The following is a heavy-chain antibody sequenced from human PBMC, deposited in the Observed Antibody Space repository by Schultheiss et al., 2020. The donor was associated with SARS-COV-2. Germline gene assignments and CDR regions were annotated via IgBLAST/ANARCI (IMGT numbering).Heavy chain of an antibody. D-gene: IGHD6-13*01. V-gene: IGHV1-69*13. Sequence: SVKVSCKASGGTFSSYAISWVRQAPGQGLEWMGGIIPIFGTANYAQKFQGRVTITADESTSTAYMELSSLRAEDTAVYYCARAAAGTYYYYGMDVWGQGTTVTVSS. CDR3: ARAAAGTYYYYGMDV. CDR2: IIPIFGTA. J-gene: IGHJ6*02. CDR1: GGTFSSYA.